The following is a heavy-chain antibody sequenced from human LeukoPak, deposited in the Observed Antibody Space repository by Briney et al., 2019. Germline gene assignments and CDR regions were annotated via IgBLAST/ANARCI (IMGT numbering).Heavy chain of an antibody. CDR2: ISSSSSYI. D-gene: IGHD3-10*01. CDR3: ARDPPRAMVRGVIGREPFDY. V-gene: IGHV3-21*01. J-gene: IGHJ4*02. Sequence: GGSLRLSCAASGFTFSSYSMNWVRQAPGKGLEWVSSISSSSSYIYYADSVKGRFTISRDNAKNSLYLQMNSLRAEDTAVYYCARDPPRAMVRGVIGREPFDYWGQGTLVTVSS. CDR1: GFTFSSYS.